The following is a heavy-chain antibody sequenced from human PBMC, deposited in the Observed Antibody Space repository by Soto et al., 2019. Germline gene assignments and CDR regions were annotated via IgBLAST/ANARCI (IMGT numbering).Heavy chain of an antibody. Sequence: QLQLQESGPGLVKPSETLSLTCIVSGDSISSSSYYWVWIRQPPGKGLEWIGSIYYSGTTYYNPSLESPVNISIDTSKSQFSLKVSSLTAADTAVYYCAKTGPYDTLTYWYFDLWGRGTLVTVSS. V-gene: IGHV4-39*01. CDR1: GDSISSSSYY. CDR3: AKTGPYDTLTYWYFDL. CDR2: IYYSGTT. J-gene: IGHJ2*01. D-gene: IGHD3-9*01.